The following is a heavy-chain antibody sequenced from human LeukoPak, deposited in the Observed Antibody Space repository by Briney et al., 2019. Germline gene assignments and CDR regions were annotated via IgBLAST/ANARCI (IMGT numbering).Heavy chain of an antibody. D-gene: IGHD3-10*01. J-gene: IGHJ4*02. CDR1: GFSVSRNF. CDR2: VYIGGST. Sequence: PGGSLRLSCAASGFSVSRNFLSWVRQAPGKGLEWVSLVYIGGSTYYADSVKGRFTISRDNSKNTLYLQMNSLRAEDTAVYYCATILRGVGAMYFDYWGQGTLVTVSS. V-gene: IGHV3-53*01. CDR3: ATILRGVGAMYFDY.